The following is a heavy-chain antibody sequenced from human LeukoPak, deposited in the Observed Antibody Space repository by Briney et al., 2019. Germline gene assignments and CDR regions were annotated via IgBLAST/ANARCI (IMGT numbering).Heavy chain of an antibody. CDR3: AKDGRGSGYFPDY. CDR2: ISSSSNII. CDR1: GFTFSDYA. J-gene: IGHJ4*02. D-gene: IGHD3-22*01. Sequence: QSGGSLRLSCAASGFTFSDYAMNWVRQAPGKGLEWVSYISSSSNIIYYADSVQGRFTLSRDNAKNSLYLQMNSLRPEDSAVHYCAKDGRGSGYFPDYWGQGTLVTVSS. V-gene: IGHV3-48*01.